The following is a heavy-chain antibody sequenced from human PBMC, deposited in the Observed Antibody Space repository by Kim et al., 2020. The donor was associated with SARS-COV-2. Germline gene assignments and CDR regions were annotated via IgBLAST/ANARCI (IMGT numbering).Heavy chain of an antibody. CDR3: ARLGRGLGPRDAFDI. Sequence: VSVKSRITINPDTSKNQFSLQLNSVTPEDTAVYYCARLGRGLGPRDAFDIWGQGTMVTVSS. D-gene: IGHD7-27*01. J-gene: IGHJ3*02. V-gene: IGHV6-1*01.